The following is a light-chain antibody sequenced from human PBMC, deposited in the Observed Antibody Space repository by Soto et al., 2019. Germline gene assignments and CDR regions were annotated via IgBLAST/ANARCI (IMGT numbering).Light chain of an antibody. CDR1: QTVSSNY. J-gene: IGKJ1*01. CDR3: HQYGSSPRWT. CDR2: GAS. V-gene: IGKV3-20*01. Sequence: EIVLTQSPGTLSLSPGERATLSCRASQTVSSNYLAWYQHKPGQAPRLLIYGASSRSTGIPDRFSGSGCGTDVTPTISRLEHAEYSVNYYHQYGSSPRWTFGQGTKVEIK.